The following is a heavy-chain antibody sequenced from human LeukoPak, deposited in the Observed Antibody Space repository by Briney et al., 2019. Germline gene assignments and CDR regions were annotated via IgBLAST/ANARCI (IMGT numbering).Heavy chain of an antibody. Sequence: SETLPLPCLVYVGSFSGYSWSGIRQPPGTGLEWIGEINHSGSTNYNPSLKSRVTISVDTSKNQFSLKLSSVTAADTAVYYCARGPLLSGRIRLLRFDPWGQGTLVTVSS. CDR3: ARGPLLSGRIRLLRFDP. V-gene: IGHV4-34*01. D-gene: IGHD3-3*01. J-gene: IGHJ5*02. CDR1: VGSFSGYS. CDR2: INHSGST.